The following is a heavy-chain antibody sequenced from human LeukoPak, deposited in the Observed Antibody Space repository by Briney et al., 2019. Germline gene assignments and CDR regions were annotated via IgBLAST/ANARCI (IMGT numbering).Heavy chain of an antibody. CDR1: GYTFTSYG. CDR2: ISAYNGNT. J-gene: IGHJ4*02. Sequence: ASVKVSCKASGYTFTSYGISWVRQAPGQGLEWMGWISAYNGNTNYAQKLQGRVTMTTDTSTSTAYMELSRLRSDDTAVYYCARDLSLGWFGELFGYYFDYWGQGTLVTVSS. V-gene: IGHV1-18*01. CDR3: ARDLSLGWFGELFGYYFDY. D-gene: IGHD3-10*01.